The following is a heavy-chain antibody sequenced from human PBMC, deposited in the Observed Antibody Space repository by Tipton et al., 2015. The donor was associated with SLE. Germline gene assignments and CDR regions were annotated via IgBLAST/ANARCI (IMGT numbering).Heavy chain of an antibody. J-gene: IGHJ3*02. CDR1: GGSFSGYY. D-gene: IGHD1-1*01. CDR3: ARGRELGRDDAFDI. CDR2: INHSGST. Sequence: TLSLTCAVYGGSFSGYYWSWIRQPPGKGLEWIGEINHSGSTNYNPSLKSRVTISVDTSKNQFSLKLSSVTAADTAVYHCARGRELGRDDAFDIWGQGTMVTVSS. V-gene: IGHV4-34*01.